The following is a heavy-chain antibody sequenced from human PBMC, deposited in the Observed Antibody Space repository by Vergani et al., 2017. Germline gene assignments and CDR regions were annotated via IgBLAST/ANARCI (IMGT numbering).Heavy chain of an antibody. D-gene: IGHD3-16*01. CDR2: TWYDGNNK. J-gene: IGHJ5*01. CDR1: GFTFNQYG. Sequence: QVQLVESGGGVVQPGRSLRLSCAASGFTFNQYGMHWVRQAPGQGLEWVAVTWYDGNNKQYADSVKGRFTISRDNSKSTMYLQMNSLRDEDTGVYYCARDVRLNYGRFDPWGQGNLVNGSS. CDR3: ARDVRLNYGRFDP. V-gene: IGHV3-33*01.